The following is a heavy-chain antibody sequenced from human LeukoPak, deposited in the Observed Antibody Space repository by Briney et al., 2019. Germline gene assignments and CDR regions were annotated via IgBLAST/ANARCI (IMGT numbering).Heavy chain of an antibody. D-gene: IGHD2-15*01. CDR2: ISDSGGST. Sequence: GGSLRLSCSASGFPFSSYAMHWVRQAPGKGLEYVSAISDSGGSTYYADSVKGRFTISRDNSKNTLYLQMSSLRAEDTAVYFCVRGYSSGPYGMDVWGQGTTVTVSS. CDR3: VRGYSSGPYGMDV. V-gene: IGHV3-64D*09. CDR1: GFPFSSYA. J-gene: IGHJ6*02.